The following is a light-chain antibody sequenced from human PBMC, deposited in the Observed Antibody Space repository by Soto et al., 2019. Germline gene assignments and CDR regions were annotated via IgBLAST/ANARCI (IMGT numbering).Light chain of an antibody. CDR2: LGS. CDR1: QILLHSNGYNY. Sequence: DIVMTQAPLSLPVTPGEPASISCRSSQILLHSNGYNYLDLYLQKPGQSPQLLIYLGSNRAAGVPDGFSGSGSATDLTLKISRVEAEDVGVYYCMHALLTPLTVDRGMRPEI. V-gene: IGKV2-28*01. CDR3: MHALLTPLT. J-gene: IGKJ5*01.